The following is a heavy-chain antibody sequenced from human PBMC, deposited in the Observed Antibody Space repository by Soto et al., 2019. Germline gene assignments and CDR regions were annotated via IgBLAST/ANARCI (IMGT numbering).Heavy chain of an antibody. D-gene: IGHD3-3*01. V-gene: IGHV4-39*01. CDR2: IYYSGST. CDR3: ARHGYSDLWSGYYLNWFDP. J-gene: IGHJ5*02. Sequence: QLQLQESGPGLVKPSETLSLTCTVSGGSISSSSYYWGWIRQPPGKGLEWIGSIYYSGSTYYNPSLKSRVPISVDTSKNQFSPKLSSVTAADTAVYYCARHGYSDLWSGYYLNWFDPWGQGTLLTVSS. CDR1: GGSISSSSYY.